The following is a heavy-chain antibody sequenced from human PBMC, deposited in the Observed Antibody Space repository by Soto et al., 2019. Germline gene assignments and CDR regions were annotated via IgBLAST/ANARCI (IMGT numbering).Heavy chain of an antibody. Sequence: PXGALRGACVASGFNFIRYGMHWVRQAPGKGLEWIAGMSSDGSYTPYADSMKVRFTISRDNPKNTLFFQMHSLRAEDTAVYFCARDAGTSNPFSFFDSWGQGTLVPVYS. V-gene: IGHV3-33*05. CDR2: MSSDGSYT. CDR1: GFNFIRYG. D-gene: IGHD2-2*01. CDR3: ARDAGTSNPFSFFDS. J-gene: IGHJ4*02.